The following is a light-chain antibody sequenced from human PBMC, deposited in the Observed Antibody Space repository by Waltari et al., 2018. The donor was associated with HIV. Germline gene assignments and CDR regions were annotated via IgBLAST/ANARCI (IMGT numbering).Light chain of an antibody. J-gene: IGKJ1*01. CDR1: QSICSN. CDR3: QQYNDWLSWT. Sequence: EIVMTQSPATLSVSPGQRATVSCWASQSICSNLPWYQQRPGQGPRRVVEDAWTRVAGIPARFSASGFATEFTLTISSLQSEDFAVYYCQQYNDWLSWTFGQGTKVEMK. CDR2: DAW. V-gene: IGKV3-15*01.